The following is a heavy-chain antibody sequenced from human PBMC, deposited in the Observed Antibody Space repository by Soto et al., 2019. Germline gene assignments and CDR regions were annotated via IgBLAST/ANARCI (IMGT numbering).Heavy chain of an antibody. J-gene: IGHJ4*02. D-gene: IGHD3-9*01. CDR2: ISSSSSYI. Sequence: PGGSLRLSCAASGFTFSSYSMNWVRQAPGKGLEWVSSISSSSSYIYYADSVKGRFTISRDNAKNSLYLKMNSLRAEDTAVYYCARGHSVDYDILTGIPRSPFDYWGQGTLVTVSS. V-gene: IGHV3-21*01. CDR1: GFTFSSYS. CDR3: ARGHSVDYDILTGIPRSPFDY.